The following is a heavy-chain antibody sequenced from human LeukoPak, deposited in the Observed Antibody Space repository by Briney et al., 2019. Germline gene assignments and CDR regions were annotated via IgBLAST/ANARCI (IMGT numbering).Heavy chain of an antibody. CDR2: IYTSGST. Sequence: PSETLSLTCTVSGGSISSYYWSWIRQPAGKGLEWIGRIYTSGSTNYNPSLKSRVTMSLDTSKNQFSLKLSSVTAADTAVYYCARDTVYYDSSGYLGVFDYWGQGTLVTVSS. D-gene: IGHD3-22*01. J-gene: IGHJ4*02. CDR3: ARDTVYYDSSGYLGVFDY. V-gene: IGHV4-4*07. CDR1: GGSISSYY.